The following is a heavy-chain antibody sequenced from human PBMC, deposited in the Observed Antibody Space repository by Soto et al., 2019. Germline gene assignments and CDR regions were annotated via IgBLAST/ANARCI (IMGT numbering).Heavy chain of an antibody. J-gene: IGHJ5*02. CDR3: ARDARSSGWFGWFDP. CDR2: MYSGGST. D-gene: IGHD6-19*01. CDR1: GFTVSNTY. Sequence: EVQLVESGGGLIQPGGSLRLSCAASGFTVSNTYVSWVRQAPGKGLEWLSLMYSGGSTYYANSVKGRFTISRDNSKNTLYLQMNSRRAEDTAVYYCARDARSSGWFGWFDPWGQGTLVTVSS. V-gene: IGHV3-53*01.